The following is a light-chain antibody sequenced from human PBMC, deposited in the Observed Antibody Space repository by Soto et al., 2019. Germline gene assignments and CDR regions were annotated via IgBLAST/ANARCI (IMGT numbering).Light chain of an antibody. V-gene: IGKV2-24*01. CDR2: RVS. CDR3: MQLTQVPLT. Sequence: DIVLTQTPLSSPVTLGQPASISCRSTQGLLHSDGNTYLSWLHQRPGQPPRLLIYRVSNRFSGVXAXHTGSGAGTDFTLKISRVEAEDVGVYYCMQLTQVPLTFGQGTRLEIK. J-gene: IGKJ2*01. CDR1: QGLLHSDGNTY.